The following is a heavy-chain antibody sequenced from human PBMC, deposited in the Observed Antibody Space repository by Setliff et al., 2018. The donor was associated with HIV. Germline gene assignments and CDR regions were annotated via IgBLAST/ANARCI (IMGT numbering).Heavy chain of an antibody. CDR1: GGSIKNGPSS. CDR2: IYTSGST. D-gene: IGHD6-13*01. J-gene: IGHJ4*02. V-gene: IGHV4-61*02. Sequence: PSETLSLTCSVSGGSIKNGPSSWTWIRQPAGKGLEWIGRIYTSGSTKYNPSLKSRVTISVDTSKNQFSLKVSSVTAADTAVYYCARVARGGHSSRWHYFDYWGQGTLVTVSS. CDR3: ARVARGGHSSRWHYFDY.